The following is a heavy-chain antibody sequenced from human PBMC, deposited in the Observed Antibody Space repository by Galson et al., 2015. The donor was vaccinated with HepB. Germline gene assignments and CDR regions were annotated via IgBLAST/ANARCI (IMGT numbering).Heavy chain of an antibody. V-gene: IGHV3-64D*06. D-gene: IGHD3-3*01. CDR2: ISSDGDST. CDR3: VKDDGGYDLWNGYYYYYYFGMDV. J-gene: IGHJ6*02. CDR1: GFTFSNHS. Sequence: SLRLSCAASGFTFSNHSMHWVRQAPGKGLEYVSAISSDGDSTYYVDSVKGRFTISRDNSKNTLYLQMSSLGAEDTAVYYCVKDDGGYDLWNGYYYYYYFGMDVWGQGTTVTVSS.